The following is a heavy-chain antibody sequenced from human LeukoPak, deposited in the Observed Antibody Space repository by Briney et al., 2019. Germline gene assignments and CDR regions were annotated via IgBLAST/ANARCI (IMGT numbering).Heavy chain of an antibody. CDR1: GGSISSGDYY. D-gene: IGHD2-15*01. CDR3: ARVLHCSGSSCYNYFDY. CDR2: IYYSGNT. J-gene: IGHJ4*02. V-gene: IGHV4-30-4*01. Sequence: PSETLSLTCTVSGGSISSGDYYWSWIRQPPGKCLEWIGYIYYSGNTFYNPSLKSRVTISVDTSKNQFSLRLSSVTAADTAVYYCARVLHCSGSSCYNYFDYWGQGTLVTVSS.